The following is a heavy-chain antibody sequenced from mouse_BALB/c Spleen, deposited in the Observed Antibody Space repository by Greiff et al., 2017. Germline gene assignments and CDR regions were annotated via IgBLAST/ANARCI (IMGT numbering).Heavy chain of an antibody. D-gene: IGHD1-1*01. V-gene: IGHV5-6-5*01. Sequence: DAMLVESGGGLVKPGGSLKLSCAASGFTFSSYAMSWVRQTPEKRLEWVASISSGGSTYYPDSVKGRFTISRDNARNILYLQMSSLRSEDTAMYYCAREYYYGSPYYFDYWGQGTTLTVSS. CDR1: GFTFSSYA. J-gene: IGHJ2*01. CDR3: AREYYYGSPYYFDY. CDR2: ISSGGST.